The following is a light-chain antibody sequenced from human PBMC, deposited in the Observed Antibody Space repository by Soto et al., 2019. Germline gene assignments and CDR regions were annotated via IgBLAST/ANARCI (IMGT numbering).Light chain of an antibody. Sequence: EIVMTQSPATLSVSSGEGATLSCRASESISSNLAWYQQKAGQAPRLLIYGASSRATGIPDRFSGSGSGTDFTLTISRLEPEDFAVYYCQQYGSSPGWTFGQGTKVDIK. CDR1: ESISSN. J-gene: IGKJ1*01. V-gene: IGKV3-20*01. CDR2: GAS. CDR3: QQYGSSPGWT.